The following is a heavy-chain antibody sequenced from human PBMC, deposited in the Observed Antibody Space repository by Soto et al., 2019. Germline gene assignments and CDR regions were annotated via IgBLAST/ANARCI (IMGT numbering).Heavy chain of an antibody. CDR2: INHSGST. CDR1: GGSFSGYY. J-gene: IGHJ4*02. D-gene: IGHD3-22*01. V-gene: IGHV4-34*01. CDR3: ARVYPNNAYDSSGYYFFDY. Sequence: QVQLQQWGAGLLKPSETLSLTCAVYGGSFSGYYWSWIRQPPGKGLEWIGEINHSGSTNYNPSLKSRVTISVDTSKNQFSLKLSSVTAADTAVYYCARVYPNNAYDSSGYYFFDYWGQGTLVTVSS.